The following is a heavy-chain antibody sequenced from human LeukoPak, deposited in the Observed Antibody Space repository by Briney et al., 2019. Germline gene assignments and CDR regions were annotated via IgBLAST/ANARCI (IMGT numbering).Heavy chain of an antibody. Sequence: AASVTVSYKDSGGTFNNYAISWVRQAPGQGREWMGGIIPIFGTANYAQKFQGRVTITPDKSTSTAYMELSSLRSEDTAVYYCARAGPYCSSTSCYAEIDYWGQGTLVTVSS. CDR1: GGTFNNYA. CDR2: IIPIFGTA. J-gene: IGHJ4*02. V-gene: IGHV1-69*06. D-gene: IGHD2-2*01. CDR3: ARAGPYCSSTSCYAEIDY.